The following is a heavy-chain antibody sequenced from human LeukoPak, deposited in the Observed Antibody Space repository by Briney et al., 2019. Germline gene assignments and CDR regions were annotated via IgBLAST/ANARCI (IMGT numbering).Heavy chain of an antibody. CDR2: VYYSGST. J-gene: IGHJ4*02. D-gene: IGHD3-10*01. V-gene: IGHV4-61*01. CDR3: ARQGYYGSGTYHHYFDY. Sequence: PSETLSLTCTVSGGSVSSGTYYWSWIRQPPGKGLEWIGYVYYSGSTKYNPSLKSRVTISLDTSKNRFSLKLSSVTAADTAVYFCARQGYYGSGTYHHYFDYWGQGTLVTVSS. CDR1: GGSVSSGTYY.